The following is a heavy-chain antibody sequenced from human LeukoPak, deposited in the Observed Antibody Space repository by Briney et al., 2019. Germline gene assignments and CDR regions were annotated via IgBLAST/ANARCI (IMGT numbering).Heavy chain of an antibody. CDR2: INHSGST. V-gene: IGHV4-34*01. J-gene: IGHJ4*02. CDR1: GGSFNGYY. D-gene: IGHD3-22*01. CDR3: ARGYYYDSSGFDY. Sequence: PSETLSLTCAVYGGSFNGYYWSWIRQPPGKGLEWIGEINHSGSTNYNPSLKSRVTISVDTSKNQFSLKLSSVTAADTAVYYCARGYYYDSSGFDYWGQGTLVTVSS.